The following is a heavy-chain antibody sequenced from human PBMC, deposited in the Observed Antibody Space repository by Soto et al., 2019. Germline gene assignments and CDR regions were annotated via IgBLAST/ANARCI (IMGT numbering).Heavy chain of an antibody. CDR2: ISGSGGST. Sequence: PGGSLRLSFAASGFTFSSYAMSWVRQAPGKGLEWVSAISGSGGSTYYADSVKGRFTISRDNSKNTLYLQMNSLRVEDAAVYYCAKDKGIAADGFYDYWGLGTLVTVSS. CDR1: GFTFSSYA. D-gene: IGHD6-13*01. J-gene: IGHJ4*02. V-gene: IGHV3-23*01. CDR3: AKDKGIAADGFYDY.